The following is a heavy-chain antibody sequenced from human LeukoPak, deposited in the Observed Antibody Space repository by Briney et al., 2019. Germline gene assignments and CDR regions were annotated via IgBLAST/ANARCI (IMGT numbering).Heavy chain of an antibody. V-gene: IGHV4-4*02. CDR1: GGSISSSNW. CDR2: IYHSGST. CDR3: AWGSGSYSDFDY. J-gene: IGHJ4*02. Sequence: SETLSLTCAVSGGSISSSNWWSWVRQPPGKGLEWIGEIYHSGSTNYNPSLKSRVTISVDKSKNQFSLKLSPVTAADTAVYYCAWGSGSYSDFDYWGQGTLVTVSS. D-gene: IGHD3-10*01.